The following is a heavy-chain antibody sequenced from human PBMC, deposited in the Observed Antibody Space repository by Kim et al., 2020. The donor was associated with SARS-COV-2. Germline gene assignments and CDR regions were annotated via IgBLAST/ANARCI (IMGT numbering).Heavy chain of an antibody. CDR3: AKDTTEIRGRNFDY. Sequence: GGSLRLSCATSGFIFSSYAMSWVRQAPGKGLEWVSGLSGGGGSTYYAGSVKGRFTISRDNSKKTLYLQMNSLRAEDTAIYYCAKDTTEIRGRNFDYWGQGTLVTVSA. CDR1: GFIFSSYA. V-gene: IGHV3-23*01. J-gene: IGHJ4*02. CDR2: LSGGGGST. D-gene: IGHD4-17*01.